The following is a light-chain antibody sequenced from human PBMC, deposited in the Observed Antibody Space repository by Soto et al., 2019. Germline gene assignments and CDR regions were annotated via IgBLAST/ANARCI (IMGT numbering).Light chain of an antibody. CDR2: GAS. V-gene: IGKV3-20*01. Sequence: MLTQSPATLFVSPGATATLSCGASQSVSSSYLAWYQQKPGQAPRLFIYGASSRATGIPDRFSGSGSGTDFTLTLIRLQPEDGTVYYGQQYGRSPWTFGQGTKVDI. CDR3: QQYGRSPWT. CDR1: QSVSSSY. J-gene: IGKJ1*01.